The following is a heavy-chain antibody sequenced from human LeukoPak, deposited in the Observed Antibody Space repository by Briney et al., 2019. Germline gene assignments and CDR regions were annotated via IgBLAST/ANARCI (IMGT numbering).Heavy chain of an antibody. V-gene: IGHV4-4*07. CDR3: ARGDKYYYGSGSYKYNWFDP. J-gene: IGHJ5*02. Sequence: SETLSLTCTVSGGSISSYYWSWIRQTAGKGLQWIGRIYTSGSTNYNPSLKSRVTMSVDTSKNQFSLKLSSVTAADTAVYYCARGDKYYYGSGSYKYNWFDPWGQGTLVTVSS. CDR1: GGSISSYY. D-gene: IGHD3-10*01. CDR2: IYTSGST.